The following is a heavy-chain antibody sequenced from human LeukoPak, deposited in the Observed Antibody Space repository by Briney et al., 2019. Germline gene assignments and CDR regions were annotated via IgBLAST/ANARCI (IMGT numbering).Heavy chain of an antibody. J-gene: IGHJ4*02. Sequence: GGSLRLSCAASGFTFSSFAMSWVRQAPGKGLEWVSVIYSGGSTYYADSVKGRFTISRDNSKNTLYLQMNSLRAEDTAVYYCARETHYYDSSGYDYWGQGTLVTVSS. CDR3: ARETHYYDSSGYDY. V-gene: IGHV3-66*01. D-gene: IGHD3-22*01. CDR2: IYSGGST. CDR1: GFTFSSFA.